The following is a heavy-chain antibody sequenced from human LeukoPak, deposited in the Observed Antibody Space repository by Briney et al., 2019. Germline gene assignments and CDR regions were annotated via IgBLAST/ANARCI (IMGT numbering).Heavy chain of an antibody. J-gene: IGHJ4*02. V-gene: IGHV4-59*01. CDR2: INHSGST. D-gene: IGHD2-2*01. CDR3: ARDRARTYDY. CDR1: GGSISDYS. Sequence: PSETLSLTCTVSGGSISDYSWSWIRQPPGKGLEWIGEINHSGSTNYNPSLKSRVTISVDTSKNQFSLKLSSVTAADTAVYYCARDRARTYDYWGQGTLVTVSS.